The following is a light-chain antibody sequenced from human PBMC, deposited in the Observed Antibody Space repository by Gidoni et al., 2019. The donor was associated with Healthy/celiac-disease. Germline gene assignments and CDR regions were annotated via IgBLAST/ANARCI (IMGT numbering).Light chain of an antibody. CDR3: QQSYSTPWT. CDR2: AAS. J-gene: IGKJ1*01. CDR1: QSISSY. V-gene: IGKV1-39*01. Sequence: IQMTQSPSSLSASVGDRVTITCRASQSISSYLNWYQQKPGKAPKLLIYAASSLQSGVPSRFSGSGSETDFTLTINSLQPEDFATYYCQQSYSTPWTFGQGTKVEIK.